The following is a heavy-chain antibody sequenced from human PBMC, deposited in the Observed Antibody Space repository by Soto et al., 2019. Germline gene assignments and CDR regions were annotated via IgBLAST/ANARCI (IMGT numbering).Heavy chain of an antibody. V-gene: IGHV1-18*01. CDR1: GYTFTSYG. CDR3: ATDAAYNDPFQN. J-gene: IGHJ1*01. D-gene: IGHD3-22*01. Sequence: QVQLVQSGAEVKKPGASVKVSCKASGYTFTSYGISWVRQAPGQGLEWMGWISAYNGNTNYAQKLQGRVIMTTDTSTTTAYNVERSLRTADTTVYYCATDAAYNDPFQNWGQGTLV. CDR2: ISAYNGNT.